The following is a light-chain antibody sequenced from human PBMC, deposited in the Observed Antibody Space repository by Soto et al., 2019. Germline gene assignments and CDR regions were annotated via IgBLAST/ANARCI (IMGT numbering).Light chain of an antibody. CDR2: EHN. V-gene: IGLV6-57*04. Sequence: NFMLTQPHSVSESPGKTVTISCTRSSGDIASNYVQWYQQRPGSAPTTVIYEHNQRPSGVPDRFSGSTDGSSNSASLTISGLQTEDEADYYCQSYDSSTVIFGGGTKVTVL. J-gene: IGLJ2*01. CDR1: SGDIASNY. CDR3: QSYDSSTVI.